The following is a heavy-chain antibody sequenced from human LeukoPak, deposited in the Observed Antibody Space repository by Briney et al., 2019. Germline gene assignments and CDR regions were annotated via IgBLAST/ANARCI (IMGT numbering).Heavy chain of an antibody. D-gene: IGHD3-10*01. J-gene: IGHJ5*02. CDR3: ARDWFPRFDP. Sequence: ASVTVSCKASVYTFTSYGISWVRQAPGQGLEWIGWISAYNGNTNYAQKLQGRVTMTTDTSTSTAYMELRSLRSDDTAVYYCARDWFPRFDPWGQGTLVTVSS. CDR1: VYTFTSYG. V-gene: IGHV1-18*04. CDR2: ISAYNGNT.